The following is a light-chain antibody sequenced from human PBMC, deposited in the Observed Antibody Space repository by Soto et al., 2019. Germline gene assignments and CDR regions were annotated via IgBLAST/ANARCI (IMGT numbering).Light chain of an antibody. Sequence: PGERAPLSCLASQSVSNNYLAWYQQKPGQAPRRLIYGASSRATGIPDRFSGSGSGTDFTLTISRLEPEDFAVYYCQQYSTSPTFGEGTRLEIK. CDR2: GAS. CDR3: QQYSTSPT. CDR1: QSVSNNY. V-gene: IGKV3-20*01. J-gene: IGKJ5*01.